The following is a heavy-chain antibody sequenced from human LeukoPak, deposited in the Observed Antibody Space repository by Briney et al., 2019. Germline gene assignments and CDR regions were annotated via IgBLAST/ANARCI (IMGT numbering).Heavy chain of an antibody. D-gene: IGHD7-27*01. CDR3: ARTATGVNDY. Sequence: SETLSLTCTVFGGSISSSSYYWSWIRQPPGKGLEWIGYIYHSGSTYYNPSLKSRVTISVDRSKNQFSLKLSSVTAADTAVYYCARTATGVNDYWGQGTLVTVSS. CDR2: IYHSGST. CDR1: GGSISSSSYY. J-gene: IGHJ4*02. V-gene: IGHV4-30-2*01.